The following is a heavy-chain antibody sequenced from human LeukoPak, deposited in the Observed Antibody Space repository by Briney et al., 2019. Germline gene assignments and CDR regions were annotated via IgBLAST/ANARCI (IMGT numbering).Heavy chain of an antibody. D-gene: IGHD6-6*01. Sequence: GASVKVSYKASGYTFTSYYMHWVRQAPGQGLEWMGIINPSGGSTSYAQKFQGRVTMTRDTSTSTVYMELSSLRSEDTAVYYCARDPAARTDYYYYGMDVWGQGTTVTVSS. CDR3: ARDPAARTDYYYYGMDV. J-gene: IGHJ6*02. CDR1: GYTFTSYY. V-gene: IGHV1-46*01. CDR2: INPSGGST.